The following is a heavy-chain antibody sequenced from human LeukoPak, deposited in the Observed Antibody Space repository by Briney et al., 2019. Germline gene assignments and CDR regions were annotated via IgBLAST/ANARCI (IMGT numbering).Heavy chain of an antibody. CDR1: GFTLSSYS. CDR3: ARPTAEKVRDY. J-gene: IGHJ4*02. Sequence: RGGSLRLSCAASGFTLSSYSMKWVRQAPGKGVECVSYISSSSSYIYYAHSVTRRLTISSDNANNSPYLPMTSPRADDTAVYYWARPTAEKVRDYGGQGTLVTVSS. CDR2: ISSSSSYI. V-gene: IGHV3-21*01. D-gene: IGHD2-2*01.